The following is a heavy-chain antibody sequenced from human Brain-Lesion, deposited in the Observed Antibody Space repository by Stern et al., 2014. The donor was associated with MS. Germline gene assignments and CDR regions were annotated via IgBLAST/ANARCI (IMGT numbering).Heavy chain of an antibody. V-gene: IGHV1-24*01. J-gene: IGHJ4*02. D-gene: IGHD1-26*01. Sequence: QVQLVESGAEVKKPGASVKVSCKVSGYTLTDLSMHWVRQAPRKGLEWMGGFDPEDGETIYAQKFQGRVTMTEATSTDTAYMELSSLRSEDTAVYYCATLSPGAGGNYYRHFDYWGQGTLVTVSS. CDR2: FDPEDGET. CDR3: ATLSPGAGGNYYRHFDY. CDR1: GYTLTDLS.